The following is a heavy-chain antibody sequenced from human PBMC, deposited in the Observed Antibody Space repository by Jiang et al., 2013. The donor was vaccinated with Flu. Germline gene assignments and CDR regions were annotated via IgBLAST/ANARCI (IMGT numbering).Heavy chain of an antibody. CDR2: IYYSGST. CDR1: SISSSSYY. CDR3: ARHGVGATSSRGSDFDY. Sequence: SISSSSYYWGWIRQPPGKGLEWIGSIYYSGSTYYNPSLKSRVTISVDTSKNQFSLKLSSVTAADTAVYYCARHGVGATSSRGSDFDYWGQGTLVTVSS. D-gene: IGHD1-26*01. V-gene: IGHV4-39*01. J-gene: IGHJ4*02.